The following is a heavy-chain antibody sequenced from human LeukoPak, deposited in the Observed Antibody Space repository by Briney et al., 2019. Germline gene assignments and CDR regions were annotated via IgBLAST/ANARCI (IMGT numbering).Heavy chain of an antibody. V-gene: IGHV4-34*12. CDR1: GGSFSDYY. Sequence: SETLSLTCAVYGGSFSDYYWTWIRQPPGRGLEWIGEVIHSGRTNYNPSLKSRVTISVDTSKSEFSLKLSSVTAADTAVYYCARGILVLVYATFDNWGQGSLVTASS. D-gene: IGHD2-8*01. CDR2: VIHSGRT. CDR3: ARGILVLVYATFDN. J-gene: IGHJ4*02.